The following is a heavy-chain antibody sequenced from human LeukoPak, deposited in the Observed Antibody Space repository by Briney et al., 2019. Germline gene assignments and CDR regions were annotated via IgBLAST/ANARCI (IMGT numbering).Heavy chain of an antibody. CDR2: TYYRSKWYN. V-gene: IGHV6-1*01. J-gene: IGHJ6*03. CDR1: GDSVSSNSAA. Sequence: SQTLSLTCAISGDSVSSNSAAWNWIRQSPSRGLEWLGRTYYRSKWYNDYAVSVKGRITINPDTSKNQFSLQLNSVTPEDTAVYYCARDREGYDILTGLYYYYYYMDVWGKGTTVTISS. CDR3: ARDREGYDILTGLYYYYYYMDV. D-gene: IGHD3-9*01.